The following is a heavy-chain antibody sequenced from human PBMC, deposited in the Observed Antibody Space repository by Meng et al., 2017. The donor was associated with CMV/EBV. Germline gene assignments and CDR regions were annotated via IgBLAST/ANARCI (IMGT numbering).Heavy chain of an antibody. CDR2: IYYSGST. Sequence: HLQRQESGPGLVKPSETLSLTCTVSGGSISSSSYYWGWIRQPPGKGLEWIGSIYYSGSTYYNPSLKSRVTISVDTSKNQFSLKLSSVTAADTAVYYCARDSAVAGVVDYWGQGTLVTVFS. J-gene: IGHJ4*02. CDR1: GGSISSSSYY. CDR3: ARDSAVAGVVDY. V-gene: IGHV4-39*07. D-gene: IGHD6-19*01.